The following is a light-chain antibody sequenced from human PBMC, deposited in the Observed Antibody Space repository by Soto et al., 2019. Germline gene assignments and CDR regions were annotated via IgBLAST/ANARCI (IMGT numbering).Light chain of an antibody. Sequence: IQMTQYPSTLSSSVGDRVTITCRASQSLNSLLAWYQQKQGRAPKLLIYDASTLESGVPSRFSGSGSGTEVTLTISSLKTDDCATYYCLQAINYTWTFGQGTKVDIK. J-gene: IGKJ1*01. CDR2: DAS. V-gene: IGKV1-5*01. CDR3: LQAINYTWT. CDR1: QSLNSL.